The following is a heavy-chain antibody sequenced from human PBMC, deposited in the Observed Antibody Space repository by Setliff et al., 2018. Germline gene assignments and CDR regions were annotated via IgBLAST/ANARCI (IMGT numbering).Heavy chain of an antibody. CDR2: IDRDGTST. J-gene: IGHJ3*01. D-gene: IGHD2-15*01. Sequence: GGSLRLSCAASGFTFSNYAMYWVRQAPGKGLEYVSIIDRDGTSTYYANSVKGRFTISRDQSKNTLYLQMGSLRPDDTAVYYCARGGYCSGGRCYYVSSDAYDVWGQGTMVT. V-gene: IGHV3-64*01. CDR3: ARGGYCSGGRCYYVSSDAYDV. CDR1: GFTFSNYA.